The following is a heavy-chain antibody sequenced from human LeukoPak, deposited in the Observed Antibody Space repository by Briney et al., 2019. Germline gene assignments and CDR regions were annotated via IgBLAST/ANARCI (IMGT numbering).Heavy chain of an antibody. CDR2: ISSSGNTI. J-gene: IGHJ3*02. CDR3: ARESGTYSYGTFDI. CDR1: GFTVTDYY. D-gene: IGHD1-26*01. Sequence: GGSLRLSCAASGFTVTDYYMTWIRQAPGKGLVWVSYISSSGNTIYYGDFVKGRFTISRDNAKNSLVLQMNSLRAEDTAVYYCARESGTYSYGTFDIWGQGTMVTVSS. V-gene: IGHV3-11*01.